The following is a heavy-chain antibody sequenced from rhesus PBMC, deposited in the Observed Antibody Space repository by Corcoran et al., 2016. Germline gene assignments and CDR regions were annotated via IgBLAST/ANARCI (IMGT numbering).Heavy chain of an antibody. Sequence: QVQLQESGPGVVKPSETLSLTCAVSGGSISDSYRWSWIRHPPGKGLEWIGYIYGIRTTTHYTPSLKRRVTLSKDTSQNQFSLKLSSVTAADTAVYYCARDAPTANWYFDLWGPGTPITISS. J-gene: IGHJ2*01. CDR1: GGSISDSYR. D-gene: IGHD4-29*01. CDR3: ARDAPTANWYFDL. V-gene: IGHV4S10*01. CDR2: IYGIRTTT.